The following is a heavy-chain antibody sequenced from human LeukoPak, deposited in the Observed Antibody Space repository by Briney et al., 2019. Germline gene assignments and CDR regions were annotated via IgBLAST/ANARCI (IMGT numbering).Heavy chain of an antibody. J-gene: IGHJ4*02. CDR2: IWYDGSNK. CDR1: GFTFSSCG. V-gene: IGHV3-33*01. CDR3: ARAWRLDLDY. Sequence: GGSLRLSCAASGFTFSSCGMHWVRQAPGKGLEWVAAIWYDGSNKDYADSVKGRFTISRDNSKSTLYLPMNSLRSEDTAVYYCARAWRLDLDYWGQGTLVTVSS. D-gene: IGHD3-22*01.